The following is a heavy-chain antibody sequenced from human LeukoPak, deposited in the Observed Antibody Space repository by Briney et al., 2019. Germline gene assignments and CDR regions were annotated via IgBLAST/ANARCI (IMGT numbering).Heavy chain of an antibody. Sequence: PSETLSLTCTVSGGSISCSSYYWGWIRQPPGKGLEWIGSIYYSGSTYYNPSLKSRVTISLDTSKNQFSLKLSSVTAADTAVYYCARDGAGDSSGKYYFDFWGQGTLVTVSS. J-gene: IGHJ4*02. CDR2: IYYSGST. CDR1: GGSISCSSYY. D-gene: IGHD3-22*01. CDR3: ARDGAGDSSGKYYFDF. V-gene: IGHV4-39*07.